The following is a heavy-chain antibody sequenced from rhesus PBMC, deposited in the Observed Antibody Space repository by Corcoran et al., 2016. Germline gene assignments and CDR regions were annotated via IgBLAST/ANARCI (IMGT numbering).Heavy chain of an antibody. D-gene: IGHD5-24*01. CDR2: IDPDDGET. CDR1: GYTFTDYY. V-gene: IGHV1-111*02. CDR3: ARDPAPRYSGYSWFDY. Sequence: EVQLVQSGAEMKKPGASVKISCKASGYTFTDYYLHWVRQAPGKGLEWMGRIDPDDGETIHAQKCHDRVTITADTSTDTAYMELSSLRSEDTAVYDCARDPAPRYSGYSWFDYWGQGVLVTVSS. J-gene: IGHJ4*01.